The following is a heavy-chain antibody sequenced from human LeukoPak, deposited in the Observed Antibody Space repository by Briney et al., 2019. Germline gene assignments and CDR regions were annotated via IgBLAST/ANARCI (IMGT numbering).Heavy chain of an antibody. CDR2: ISYDGSNK. J-gene: IGHJ6*02. V-gene: IGHV3-30-3*01. CDR1: GFTFSSYA. Sequence: PGGSLRLSCAASGFTFSSYAMHWVRQAPGKGLEWVAVISYDGSNKYYAGSVKGRFTISRDNSKNTLYLQMNSLRAEDTAVYYCARDHITMVRGVIVLLYGMDVWGQGTTVTVSS. D-gene: IGHD3-10*01. CDR3: ARDHITMVRGVIVLLYGMDV.